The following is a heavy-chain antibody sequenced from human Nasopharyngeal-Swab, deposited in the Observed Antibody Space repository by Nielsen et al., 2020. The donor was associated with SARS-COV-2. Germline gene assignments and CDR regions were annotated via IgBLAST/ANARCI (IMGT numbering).Heavy chain of an antibody. Sequence: WIRQPPGKGLEWIGYIYYSGSTNYNPSLKSRVTISVDTSKNQFSLKLSSVTAADTAVYYCARVGTYYCDSSGHLNYYYYYYMDVWGKGTTVTVSS. D-gene: IGHD3-22*01. CDR3: ARVGTYYCDSSGHLNYYYYYYMDV. CDR2: IYYSGST. J-gene: IGHJ6*03. V-gene: IGHV4-59*01.